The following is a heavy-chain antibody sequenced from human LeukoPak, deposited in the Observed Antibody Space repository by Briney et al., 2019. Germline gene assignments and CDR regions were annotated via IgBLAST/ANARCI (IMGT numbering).Heavy chain of an antibody. CDR2: IYYSGST. J-gene: IGHJ2*01. Sequence: SETLSLTCTVSGGSISSYYWSWIRQPPGKGLEWIGYIYYSGSTNYNPSLKSRVTISVDTSKNQFSLKLSSVTAADTAVYYCARRFTAGSYYWYFDLWGRGTLVTVSS. D-gene: IGHD1-26*01. CDR1: GGSISSYY. V-gene: IGHV4-59*08. CDR3: ARRFTAGSYYWYFDL.